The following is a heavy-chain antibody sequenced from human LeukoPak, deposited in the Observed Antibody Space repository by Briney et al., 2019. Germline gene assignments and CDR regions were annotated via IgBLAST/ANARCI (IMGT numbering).Heavy chain of an antibody. CDR2: ISGSGGST. J-gene: IGHJ5*02. CDR1: GYTFSISA. D-gene: IGHD6-19*01. Sequence: GGSLSLSCAASGYTFSISAMSGVRQAPGKGLEWVSAISGSGGSTYYADSVKGRFTISRDNSKNTLYLQMNSLRSEDTSVYYCAKSAVAGTNWFDPWGQGTLVTVSS. CDR3: AKSAVAGTNWFDP. V-gene: IGHV3-23*01.